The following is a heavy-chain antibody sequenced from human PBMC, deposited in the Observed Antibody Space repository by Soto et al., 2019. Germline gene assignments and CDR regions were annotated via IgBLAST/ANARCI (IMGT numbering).Heavy chain of an antibody. CDR2: IIPILGIA. V-gene: IGHV1-69*02. Sequence: SLRLSCITSAHTLSSSTISWVPLAPGQGLEWMGRIIPILGIANYAQKFQGRVTITAEKSTRTAYMELSSLRSEDTAAYYCARGFIAVYGMDDCGQGTTVIVSS. J-gene: IGHJ6*02. CDR1: AHTLSSST. D-gene: IGHD2-21*01. CDR3: ARGFIAVYGMDD.